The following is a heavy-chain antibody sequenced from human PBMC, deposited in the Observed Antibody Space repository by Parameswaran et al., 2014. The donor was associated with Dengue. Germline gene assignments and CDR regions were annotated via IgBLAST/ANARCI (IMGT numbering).Heavy chain of an antibody. D-gene: IGHD6-19*01. CDR2: IYYSGST. Sequence: VRQMPGKGLEWIGSIYYSGSTNYNPSLESRVTIYVDTSKNQFSLKLSSVTAADTAVYYCARHGLYTSGWSKPNWFDPWGQGTLVTVSS. CDR3: ARHGLYTSGWSKPNWFDP. J-gene: IGHJ5*02. V-gene: IGHV4-39*01.